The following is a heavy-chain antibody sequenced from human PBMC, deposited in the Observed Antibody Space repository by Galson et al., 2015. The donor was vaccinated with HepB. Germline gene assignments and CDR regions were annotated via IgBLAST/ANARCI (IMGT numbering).Heavy chain of an antibody. D-gene: IGHD6-19*01. J-gene: IGHJ4*02. CDR3: ARNSGWYDFDY. CDR1: GYTFTSYA. V-gene: IGHV1-3*01. CDR2: INAGNGNT. Sequence: SVKVSCKASGYTFTSYAMHWVRQAPGQRLEWMGWINAGNGNTKYSQKFQGRVTITRDTSASTAHMELSSLRSEDTAVYYCARNSGWYDFDYWGQGTLVTVSS.